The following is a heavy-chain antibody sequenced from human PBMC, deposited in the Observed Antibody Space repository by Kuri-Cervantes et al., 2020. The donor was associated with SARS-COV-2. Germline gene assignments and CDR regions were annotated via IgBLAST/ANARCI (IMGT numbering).Heavy chain of an antibody. Sequence: ASVKVSCKASGYTFTDYYIHWVRQAPGQGLEWMGWVNPSGSGTRYPQRFQGRVTMTRDTSTSTVYMELSSLTSEDTAVYFCVVGFFSSRKWDYWGQGTLVTVSS. J-gene: IGHJ4*02. D-gene: IGHD2-15*01. CDR1: GYTFTDYY. V-gene: IGHV1-46*01. CDR2: VNPSGSGT. CDR3: VVGFFSSRKWDY.